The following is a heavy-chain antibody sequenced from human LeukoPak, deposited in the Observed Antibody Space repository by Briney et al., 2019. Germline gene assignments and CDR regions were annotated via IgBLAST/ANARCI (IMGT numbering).Heavy chain of an antibody. CDR1: GYTFTAYY. CDR2: INPNNGGS. J-gene: IGHJ4*02. V-gene: IGHV1-2*06. CDR3: ARGIHELDY. Sequence: ASVKVSCKASGYTFTAYYMHWVRQAPGQGLERMGRINPNNGGSNYAQNFQDRVTMTRDTSISTAYMELSRLTSDDTAVYYCARGIHELDYWGQGTLVTVSS.